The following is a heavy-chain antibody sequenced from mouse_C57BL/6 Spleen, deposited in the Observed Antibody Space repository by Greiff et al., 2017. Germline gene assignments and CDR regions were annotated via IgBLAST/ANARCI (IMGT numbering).Heavy chain of an antibody. V-gene: IGHV1-42*01. CDR2: INPSTGGT. Sequence: EVQLQQSGPELVKPGASVKISCKASGYSFTGYYMNWVKQSPEKSLEWIGEINPSTGGTTYNQKFKAQATLTVDKSSSTAYMQLKSMTSADAEVEYGARRGGYDGAWFAYWGQGTLVTVSA. CDR1: GYSFTGYY. J-gene: IGHJ3*01. CDR3: ARRGGYDGAWFAY. D-gene: IGHD2-12*01.